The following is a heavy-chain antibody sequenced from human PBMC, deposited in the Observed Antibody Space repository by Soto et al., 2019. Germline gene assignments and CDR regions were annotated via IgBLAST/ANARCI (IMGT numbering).Heavy chain of an antibody. J-gene: IGHJ4*02. Sequence: SETLSLTCTVSGGSISSYYWSWIRQPPGKGLEWIGYIYYSGSTNYNPSLKSRVTKSVDTSKNQFSLKLSSVTAADTAVYYCARGLAAAGNDYFDYWGQGTLVTVSS. CDR2: IYYSGST. D-gene: IGHD6-13*01. V-gene: IGHV4-59*08. CDR1: GGSISSYY. CDR3: ARGLAAAGNDYFDY.